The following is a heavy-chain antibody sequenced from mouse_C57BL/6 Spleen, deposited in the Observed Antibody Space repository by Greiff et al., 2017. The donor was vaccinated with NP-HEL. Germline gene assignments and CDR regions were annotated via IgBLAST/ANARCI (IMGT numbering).Heavy chain of an antibody. Sequence: EVMLVESGGGLVKPGGSLKLSCAASGFTFSDYGMHWVRQAPEKGLEWVAYISSGSSTIYYADTVKGRFTISRDNAKNTLFLQMTSLRSEDTAMYYCARGGNQGYFDVWGTGTTVTVSS. CDR1: GFTFSDYG. D-gene: IGHD2-1*01. J-gene: IGHJ1*03. CDR3: ARGGNQGYFDV. V-gene: IGHV5-17*01. CDR2: ISSGSSTI.